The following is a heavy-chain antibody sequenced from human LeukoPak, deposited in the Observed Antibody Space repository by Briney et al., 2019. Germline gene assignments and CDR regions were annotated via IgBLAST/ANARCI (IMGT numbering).Heavy chain of an antibody. CDR2: INWNSVSA. V-gene: IGHV3-9*01. D-gene: IGHD3-22*01. J-gene: IGHJ4*02. CDR3: AKGARSSSGYTTD. CDR1: GFTFDDYA. Sequence: GRSLRLSCVASGFTFDDYAMHWVRQAPGKGLEWVAGINWNSVSAVYADSLKGRLTISRDNAKNSLFLQMSSLKTEDTAFYYCAKGARSSSGYTTDWGQGILVTVSS.